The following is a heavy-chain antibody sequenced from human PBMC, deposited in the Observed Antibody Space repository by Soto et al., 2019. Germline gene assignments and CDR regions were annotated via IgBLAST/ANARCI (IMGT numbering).Heavy chain of an antibody. Sequence: GGSLRLSCAASGFTFSSYEMNWVRQAPGKGLEWVSYISSSGSTIYYADSVKGRFTISRDNAKNSLYLQMNSLRAEDTAVYYCARARKSLRETPVDAFDIWGQGTMVTVSS. J-gene: IGHJ3*02. D-gene: IGHD1-26*01. CDR3: ARARKSLRETPVDAFDI. CDR1: GFTFSSYE. V-gene: IGHV3-48*03. CDR2: ISSSGSTI.